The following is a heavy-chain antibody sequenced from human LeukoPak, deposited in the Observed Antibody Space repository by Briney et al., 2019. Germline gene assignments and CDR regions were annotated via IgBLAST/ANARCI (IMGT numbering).Heavy chain of an antibody. V-gene: IGHV4-39*07. CDR3: ARVVPAATYFDY. D-gene: IGHD2-2*01. CDR1: GGSISSSSYY. CDR2: IYYSGST. J-gene: IGHJ4*02. Sequence: SETLSLTCTVSGGSISSSSYYWGWIRQPPGKGLEWIGSIYYSGSTYYNPSLKSRVTISVDTSKNQFSLKLSSVTAADTAVYYCARVVPAATYFDYWGQGTLVSVSS.